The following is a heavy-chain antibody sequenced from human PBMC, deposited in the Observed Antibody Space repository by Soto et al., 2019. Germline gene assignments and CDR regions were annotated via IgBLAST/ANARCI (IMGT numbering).Heavy chain of an antibody. V-gene: IGHV3-13*01. CDR3: ARDHDYSGMDV. CDR2: IGTTGDT. CDR1: GFTFSSYD. Sequence: PGGSLRLSCAASGFTFSSYDMHWVRQATGKGLEWVSAIGTTGDTYYPGSVKGRFTISRENAKNSLYLQMNSLRAGDTAVYYCARDHDYSGMDVWGQGTTVTVSS. J-gene: IGHJ6*02.